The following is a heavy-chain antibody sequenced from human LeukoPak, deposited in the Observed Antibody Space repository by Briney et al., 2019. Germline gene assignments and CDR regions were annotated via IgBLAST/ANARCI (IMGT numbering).Heavy chain of an antibody. CDR3: AAGCSSYRRLDFDY. Sequence: ASVKVSCKASGGTFSSYAISWVRQAPGQGLEWMGWISAYNGNTNYAQKLQGRVTMTTDTSTSTAYMELRSLRSDDTAVYYCAAGCSSYRRLDFDYWGQGPLVTVSS. CDR2: ISAYNGNT. J-gene: IGHJ4*02. CDR1: GGTFSSYA. V-gene: IGHV1-18*01. D-gene: IGHD6-19*01.